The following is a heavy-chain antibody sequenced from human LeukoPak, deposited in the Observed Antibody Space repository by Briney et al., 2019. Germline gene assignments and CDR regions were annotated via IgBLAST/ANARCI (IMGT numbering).Heavy chain of an antibody. V-gene: IGHV4-39*01. D-gene: IGHD4-11*01. Sequence: KPSETLSLTCTVSGGSISSSSYSWGWIRQPPGKGLEWIGSIYYSGSTYYNPSLKSRVTISVDTSKNQFSLKLSSVTAADTAVYHCARNDYSNVYFDYWGQGTLVTASS. CDR2: IYYSGST. J-gene: IGHJ4*02. CDR1: GGSISSSSYS. CDR3: ARNDYSNVYFDY.